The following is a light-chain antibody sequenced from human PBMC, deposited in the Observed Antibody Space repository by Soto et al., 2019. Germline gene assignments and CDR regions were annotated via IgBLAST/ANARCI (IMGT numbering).Light chain of an antibody. V-gene: IGLV4-69*01. J-gene: IGLJ3*02. CDR2: LNSDGSH. CDR1: SGHSSYA. Sequence: QLVLTQSPSASASLGASVKLTCTLSSGHSSYAIAWHQQQPEKGPRYLMKLNSDGSHSKGDGIPDRFSGSSSGAERYLTISRLQSEDEADYHCQTWGTGPWVFGGGTKLTVL. CDR3: QTWGTGPWV.